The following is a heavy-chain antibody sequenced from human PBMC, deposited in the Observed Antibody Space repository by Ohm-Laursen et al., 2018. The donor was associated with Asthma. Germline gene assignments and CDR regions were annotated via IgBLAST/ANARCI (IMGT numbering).Heavy chain of an antibody. CDR3: ARIGPEWELPGREYSLHH. J-gene: IGHJ1*01. CDR2: ISTASTFI. Sequence: SLRLSCSASGYTFSRYSIHWVHQIPGKGLEWVASISTASTFIYYADSVRGRFTTSRDNVRNSVYLQMNSLRAEDTALYYCARIGPEWELPGREYSLHHWGEGTLVTVSS. D-gene: IGHD1-26*01. V-gene: IGHV3-21*01. CDR1: GYTFSRYS.